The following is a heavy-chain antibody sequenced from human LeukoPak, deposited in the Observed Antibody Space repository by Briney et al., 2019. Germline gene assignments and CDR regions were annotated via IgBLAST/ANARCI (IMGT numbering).Heavy chain of an antibody. V-gene: IGHV1-2*02. CDR3: ARLVSAVAGDHFDY. D-gene: IGHD6-19*01. J-gene: IGHJ4*02. CDR2: INPNSGGT. CDR1: GYTFTSYG. Sequence: ASVKVSCKASGYTFTSYGISWVRQAPGQGLEWMGWINPNSGGTNYAQKFQGRVTMTRDTSISTAYMELSRLRSDDTAVYYCARLVSAVAGDHFDYWGQGTLVTVSS.